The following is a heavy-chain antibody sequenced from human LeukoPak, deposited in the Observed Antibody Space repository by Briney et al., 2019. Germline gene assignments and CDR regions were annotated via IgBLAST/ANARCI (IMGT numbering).Heavy chain of an antibody. CDR3: STTYGNVDTAMALGY. D-gene: IGHD5-18*01. J-gene: IGHJ4*02. Sequence: GGSLRLSCAASGFTFRNYGMSWVRQAPGKGLEWVSVVSDSGSGAYYTDSVKGRFTISRDNSKNTLYLQMNSLRAEDTAVYYCSTTYGNVDTAMALGYWGQGTLVTVSS. V-gene: IGHV3-23*01. CDR2: VSDSGSGA. CDR1: GFTFRNYG.